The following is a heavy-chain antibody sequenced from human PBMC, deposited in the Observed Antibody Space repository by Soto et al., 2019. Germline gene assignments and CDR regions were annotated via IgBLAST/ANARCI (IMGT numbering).Heavy chain of an antibody. J-gene: IGHJ3*01. CDR1: GSNITTDY. V-gene: IGHV4-59*03. CDR2: VYTSDYT. CDR3: AISV. Sequence: SLTCIFSGSNITTDYCHLTLQPPGAGLEWIGYVYTSDYTSYSSTLKSRVTISVDTSKSQFFLRLNSVTAADTSVYYCAISVWRQG.